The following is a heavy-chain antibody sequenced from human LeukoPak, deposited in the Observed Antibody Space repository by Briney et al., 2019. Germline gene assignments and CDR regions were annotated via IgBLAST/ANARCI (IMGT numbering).Heavy chain of an antibody. V-gene: IGHV4-34*01. Sequence: SETLSLTCAVYGESFSGYYWSWVRQSPGKGLEWIGEINHSGSTNYNSSLKSRVTISVDTSKSQFSLRLSSVTAAGTAVYYCAKVYSSSSRDAFDVWGQGTMVTASS. D-gene: IGHD6-6*01. CDR1: GESFSGYY. CDR2: INHSGST. J-gene: IGHJ3*01. CDR3: AKVYSSSSRDAFDV.